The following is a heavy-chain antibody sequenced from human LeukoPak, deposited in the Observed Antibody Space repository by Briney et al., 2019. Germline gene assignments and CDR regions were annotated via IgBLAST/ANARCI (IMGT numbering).Heavy chain of an antibody. CDR3: ARDSHYYDSSGTSDY. V-gene: IGHV3-21*01. CDR2: ISSSSSYI. Sequence: GGSLRLSCAASGFTFSSYSMNWVRQAPGKGLEWVSSISSSSSYIYYADSVKGRFTTSRDNAKNSLYLQMTSLRAEDTAVYYCARDSHYYDSSGTSDYWGQGTLVTVSS. D-gene: IGHD3-22*01. J-gene: IGHJ4*02. CDR1: GFTFSSYS.